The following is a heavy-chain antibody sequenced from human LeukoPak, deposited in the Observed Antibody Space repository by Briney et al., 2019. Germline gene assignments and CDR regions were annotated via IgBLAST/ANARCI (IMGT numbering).Heavy chain of an antibody. V-gene: IGHV4-31*03. D-gene: IGHD5-12*01. CDR2: IYYSGST. J-gene: IGHJ2*01. Sequence: PSQTLSLTCTVSSGSISSDGYYWSWIRQHPGKGLEWIGYIYYSGSTYYNPSLKSRVIISVDTSKNQFSLKLSSVTAADTAVYYCARDSDLRQINWYFDLWGRGTLVTVSS. CDR3: ARDSDLRQINWYFDL. CDR1: SGSISSDGYY.